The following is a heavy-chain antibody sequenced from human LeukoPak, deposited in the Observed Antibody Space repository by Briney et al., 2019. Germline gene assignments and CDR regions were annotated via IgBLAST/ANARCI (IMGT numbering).Heavy chain of an antibody. D-gene: IGHD3-16*02. J-gene: IGHJ4*02. CDR3: ARDRSRVFDY. V-gene: IGHV4-38-2*02. Sequence: PSETPSLTCTVSGYSISSGYYWGWIRQPPGKGLEWIGSIYHSGSTYYNPSLKSRVTISVDTSKNQFSLKLSSVTAADTAVYYCARDRSRVFDYWGQGTLVTVSS. CDR1: GYSISSGYY. CDR2: IYHSGST.